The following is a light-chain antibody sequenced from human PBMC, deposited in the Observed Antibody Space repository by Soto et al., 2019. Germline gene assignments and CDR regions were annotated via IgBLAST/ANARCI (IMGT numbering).Light chain of an antibody. CDR3: QPYYRTSRGT. V-gene: IGKV4-1*01. Sequence: DIVMTQSPDSLAVSLGERATINCKSSQSVLYSSNNKNYLAWYQQKPGQPPKLLIYWASTRESGVPDRFSGSGSGTDFTLTISSLQAEDVAVYYCQPYYRTSRGTFGQGTKLEIK. CDR2: WAS. CDR1: QSVLYSSNNKNY. J-gene: IGKJ2*01.